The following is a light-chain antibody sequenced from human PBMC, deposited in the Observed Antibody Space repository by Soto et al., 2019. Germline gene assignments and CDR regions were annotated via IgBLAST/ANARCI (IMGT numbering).Light chain of an antibody. V-gene: IGKV1-5*01. CDR1: QSISSW. CDR2: DAS. CDR3: QQYNTYST. Sequence: DIQIAHSPSTLSASIEDRVTITCRASQSISSWLAWYQQKPGKAPNLLIYDASSLESGVPSRFSGTGSGTEFTLTISSLQPDDFATYYCQQYNTYSTFGQGTKVDI. J-gene: IGKJ1*01.